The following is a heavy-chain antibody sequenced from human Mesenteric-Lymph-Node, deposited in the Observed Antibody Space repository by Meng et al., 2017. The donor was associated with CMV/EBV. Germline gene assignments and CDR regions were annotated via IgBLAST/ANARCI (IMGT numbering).Heavy chain of an antibody. J-gene: IGHJ3*02. D-gene: IGHD3-16*01. CDR3: ARDQGAGAFDI. Sequence: GSLRLSCAVYGGSFSGYYWSWIRQPPGKGLEWIGEINHSGSTNYNPSLKSRVTISVDTSKNQFSLKLSSVTAADTAVYYCARDQGAGAFDIWGQGTMVTVSS. CDR1: GGSFSGYY. V-gene: IGHV4-34*01. CDR2: INHSGST.